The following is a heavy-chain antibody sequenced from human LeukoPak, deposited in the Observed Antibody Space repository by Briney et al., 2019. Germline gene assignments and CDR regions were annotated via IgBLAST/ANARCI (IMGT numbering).Heavy chain of an antibody. CDR1: GFTFSRYI. CDR3: ARESGTTARRVDGFDI. J-gene: IGHJ3*02. CDR2: IDSSSGHI. V-gene: IGHV3-21*06. D-gene: IGHD1-14*01. Sequence: GGSLRLSCAASGFTFSRYIMNWVRQAPGKGLEWVSSIDSSSGHIFYADSLKGRFTISRDNAENSLYLQMNSLRAEDTAVYYCARESGTTARRVDGFDIWGQGTMVTVSS.